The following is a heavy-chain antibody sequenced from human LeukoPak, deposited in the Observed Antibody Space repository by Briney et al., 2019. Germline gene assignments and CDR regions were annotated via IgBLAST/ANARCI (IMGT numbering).Heavy chain of an antibody. CDR1: GGSFSGYY. CDR2: INHSGST. D-gene: IGHD5-12*01. Sequence: SETLSLTCAVYGGSFSGYYWSWIRQPPGKGLEWIGEINHSGSTNYNPSLKSRVTISVDTSKNQFSLKPSSVTAADTAVYYCARGRWLRGAFDYWGQGTLVTVSS. J-gene: IGHJ4*02. V-gene: IGHV4-34*01. CDR3: ARGRWLRGAFDY.